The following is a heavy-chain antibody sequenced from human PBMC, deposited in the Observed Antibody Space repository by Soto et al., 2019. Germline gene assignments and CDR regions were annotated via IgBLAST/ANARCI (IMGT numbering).Heavy chain of an antibody. CDR1: GFTFSSYA. CDR2: ISGSGGST. V-gene: IGHV3-23*01. J-gene: IGHJ4*02. CDR3: AKDRDSSGSSDY. D-gene: IGHD6-19*01. Sequence: GGSLRLSCAASGFTFSSYAMSWVRQAPGKGLEWVSAISGSGGSTYYADSVKGRFTISRDNSKNTLYLQMNSLRAEDTAVYYWAKDRDSSGSSDYWGQGTLVTVSS.